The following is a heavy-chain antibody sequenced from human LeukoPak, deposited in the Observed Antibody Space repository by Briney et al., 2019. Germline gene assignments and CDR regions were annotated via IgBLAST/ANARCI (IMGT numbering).Heavy chain of an antibody. Sequence: GGSLRLSCAASGFTFSSYGMSWVRQAPGKGLEWVSATNWNGDKKGYTDSVKGRFTISRDNAKNSLYLQMNSLRAEDTAFYHCVRGAEVQIWSYYFDYWGQGTLVTVSS. V-gene: IGHV3-20*01. D-gene: IGHD5-18*01. J-gene: IGHJ4*02. CDR2: TNWNGDKK. CDR3: VRGAEVQIWSYYFDY. CDR1: GFTFSSYG.